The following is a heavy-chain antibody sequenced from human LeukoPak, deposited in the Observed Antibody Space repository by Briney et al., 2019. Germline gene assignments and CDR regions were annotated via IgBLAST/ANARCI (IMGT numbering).Heavy chain of an antibody. D-gene: IGHD3-3*01. CDR1: GYXLTELS. V-gene: IGHV1-24*01. CDR3: ATDLAILGVTPRAFDI. J-gene: IGHJ3*02. CDR2: FDPEDGET. Sequence: ASVKISCKVSGYXLTELSIHWVRQAPGKGLEWMGGFDPEDGETICAQKFQGRVTMTEDTSTDTAYMELSSLRSEDTAVYYCATDLAILGVTPRAFDIWGQGTMVTVSS.